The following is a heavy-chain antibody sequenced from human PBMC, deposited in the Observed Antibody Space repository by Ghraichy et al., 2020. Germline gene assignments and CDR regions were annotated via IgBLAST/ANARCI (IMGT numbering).Heavy chain of an antibody. J-gene: IGHJ6*03. Sequence: GGSLRLSCAASGFTFSSYAMHWVRQAPGKGLEWVAVISYDGSNKYYADSVKGRFTISRDNSKNTLYLQMNSLRAEDTAVYYCARGGSNHYYYYYYMDVWGKGTTVTVSS. CDR1: GFTFSSYA. V-gene: IGHV3-30-3*01. D-gene: IGHD2-15*01. CDR2: ISYDGSNK. CDR3: ARGGSNHYYYYYYMDV.